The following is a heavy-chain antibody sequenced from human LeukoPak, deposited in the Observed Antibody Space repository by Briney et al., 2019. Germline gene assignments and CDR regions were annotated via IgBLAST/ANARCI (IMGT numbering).Heavy chain of an antibody. CDR2: IYSGGNT. CDR3: ARVLRVATIYYYYYMDV. CDR1: GFTVSSNY. V-gene: IGHV3-53*01. J-gene: IGHJ6*03. Sequence: GGPLRLSCVASGFTVSSNYMTWVRQAPGKGLEWVSVIYSGGNTYYAESVKGRFTISRDNSKNTLSLQMNSLRAEDTAVYYCARVLRVATIYYYYYMDVWGKGTTVTISS. D-gene: IGHD5-12*01.